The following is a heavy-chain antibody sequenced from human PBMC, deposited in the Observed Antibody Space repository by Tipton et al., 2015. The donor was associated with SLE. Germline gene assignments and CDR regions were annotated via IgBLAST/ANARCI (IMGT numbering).Heavy chain of an antibody. J-gene: IGHJ6*02. V-gene: IGHV4-4*02. CDR2: IYYSGIT. D-gene: IGHD6-19*01. CDR3: ARSHSSGWSVYSYYGMDV. CDR1: GGSISSSNW. Sequence: TLSLTCAVSGGSISSSNWWSWVRQPPGKGLEWIGNIYYSGITYYNPSLKSRVTISVDTSKNQFSLKLTSVTAADTAVYYCARSHSSGWSVYSYYGMDVWGQGTTVTVSS.